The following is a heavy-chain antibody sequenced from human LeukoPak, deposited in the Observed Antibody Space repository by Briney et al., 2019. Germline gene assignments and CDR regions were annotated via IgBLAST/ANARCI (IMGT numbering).Heavy chain of an antibody. CDR2: IRYDASNE. J-gene: IGHJ3*02. V-gene: IGHV3-30*02. Sequence: GGSLRLSCAASGFAFSNYGMHWVRQAPGKGLEWVAFIRYDASNEYYSDSVKGRFTISRDNAKNSLYLQMNSLRAEDTAVYYCARALHFYDAFDIWGQGTMVTVSS. CDR3: ARALHFYDAFDI. D-gene: IGHD1-26*01. CDR1: GFAFSNYG.